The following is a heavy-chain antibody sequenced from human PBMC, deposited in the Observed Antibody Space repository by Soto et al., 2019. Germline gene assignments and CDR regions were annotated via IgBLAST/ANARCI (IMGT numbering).Heavy chain of an antibody. CDR1: GGSISTYY. V-gene: IGHV4-59*01. CDR2: FYNSGPT. CDR3: ARGLSTIFGISFDH. D-gene: IGHD3-3*01. Sequence: PSQTLSLTCTVSGGSISTYYWNWIRQPPGKGLEWIGYFYNSGPTIYNSSLKSRVTISADTSKNQFSLRLSSVTAADTAVYYCARGLSTIFGISFDHCGAGTLVTVSS. J-gene: IGHJ4*02.